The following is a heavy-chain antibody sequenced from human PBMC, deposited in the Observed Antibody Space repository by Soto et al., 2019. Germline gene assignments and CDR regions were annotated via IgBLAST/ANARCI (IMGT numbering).Heavy chain of an antibody. Sequence: SETLSLTCTVSGGSISSYYWSWIRQPPGKGLEWIGYIYYSGSTNYNPSLKSRVTISVDTSKNQFSLKLSSVTAADTAVYYCARDLQDYYDSSGYSNWFDPWGQGTLVTAPQ. CDR2: IYYSGST. CDR3: ARDLQDYYDSSGYSNWFDP. D-gene: IGHD3-22*01. V-gene: IGHV4-59*01. J-gene: IGHJ5*02. CDR1: GGSISSYY.